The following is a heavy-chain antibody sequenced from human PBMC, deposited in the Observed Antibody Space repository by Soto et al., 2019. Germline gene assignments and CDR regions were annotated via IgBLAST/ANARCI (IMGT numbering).Heavy chain of an antibody. CDR1: GFVFSSYA. CDR2: ISTSGDTT. D-gene: IGHD3-10*01. Sequence: EVQLLESGGGLVQPGGSLRLSCAVSGFVFSSYAMSWVRQAPGKGLEWVSGISTSGDTTSYADSVKGRFTISRDNPKNTLYLQMSSLRVEDTAIYFCVKGGTLLRRGWIDPWGQGTLVTVSS. CDR3: VKGGTLLRRGWIDP. J-gene: IGHJ5*02. V-gene: IGHV3-23*01.